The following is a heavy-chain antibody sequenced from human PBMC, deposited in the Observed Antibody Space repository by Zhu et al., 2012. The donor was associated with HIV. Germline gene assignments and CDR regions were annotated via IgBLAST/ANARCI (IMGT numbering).Heavy chain of an antibody. D-gene: IGHD4-17*01. CDR2: MYISGST. Sequence: QVQLQELGPGLVKPSETLSLTCTVSGGSTSSYYWSWIRQPPGRGLEWIAYMYISGSTNYNPSLKSRLTISADTSKNQVSLKLNSVTAADSALYYCASGETTMTWDYWGQGTLVTVSS. CDR3: ASGETTMTWDY. CDR1: GGSTSSYY. V-gene: IGHV4-4*08. J-gene: IGHJ4*02.